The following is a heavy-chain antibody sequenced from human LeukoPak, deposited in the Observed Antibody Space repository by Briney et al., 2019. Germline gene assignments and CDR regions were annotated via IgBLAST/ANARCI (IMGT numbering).Heavy chain of an antibody. CDR1: GYTFTGYY. V-gene: IGHV1-2*06. CDR3: ARDDSTGYSCGDNCFDY. D-gene: IGHD5-18*01. Sequence: GASVKVSCKASGYTFTGYYMHWVRQAPGQGLEWMGRINPNSGGTNYAQKFQGRVTMTRDTSISTAYMELSRLRSDDTAVYYCARDDSTGYSCGDNCFDYWGQGTLVTVSS. J-gene: IGHJ4*02. CDR2: INPNSGGT.